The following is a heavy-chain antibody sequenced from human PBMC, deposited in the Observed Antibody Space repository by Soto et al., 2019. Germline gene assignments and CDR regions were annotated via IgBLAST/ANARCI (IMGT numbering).Heavy chain of an antibody. CDR3: ARTPFP. V-gene: IGHV4-30-2*01. CDR1: GGSISSGGYS. CDR2: IYHSGST. D-gene: IGHD2-15*01. Sequence: PSETLSLTCAVSGGSISSGGYSWSWIRQPPGKGLEWIGYIYHSGSTYYNTSLKSRVTMSVDRSKNQFSLKLSSVTAADTAVYYCARTPFPWGQGTLVTVSS. J-gene: IGHJ5*02.